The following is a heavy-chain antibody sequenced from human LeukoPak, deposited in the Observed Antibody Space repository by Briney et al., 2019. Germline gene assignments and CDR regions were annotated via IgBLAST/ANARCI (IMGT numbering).Heavy chain of an antibody. V-gene: IGHV4-59*01. CDR2: IYYSGST. Sequence: PSETLSLTCTVSGGSISSYYWSWIRQPPGKGLEWIGYIYYSGSTNYNPSLKSRVTISVDTSKNQFSLKLSSVTAADTAVYYCAGRKSSGWPYNWSDPWGQGTLVTVSS. CDR1: GGSISSYY. D-gene: IGHD6-19*01. CDR3: AGRKSSGWPYNWSDP. J-gene: IGHJ5*02.